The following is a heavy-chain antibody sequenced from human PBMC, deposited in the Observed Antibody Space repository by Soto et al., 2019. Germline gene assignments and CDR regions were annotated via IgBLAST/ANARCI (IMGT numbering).Heavy chain of an antibody. CDR3: ARDRGSDDPIDY. V-gene: IGHV3-33*01. CDR1: GFTFSNYG. CDR2: VWHDGKTK. Sequence: SLRLSCAASGFTFSNYGMHWVRQAPGKGLEWVAVVWHDGKTKYYADSVEGRFTISRDNSRNTLFLQMNSLRAEDTAVYHCARDRGSDDPIDYWGQGTLVTVSS. D-gene: IGHD3-10*01. J-gene: IGHJ4*02.